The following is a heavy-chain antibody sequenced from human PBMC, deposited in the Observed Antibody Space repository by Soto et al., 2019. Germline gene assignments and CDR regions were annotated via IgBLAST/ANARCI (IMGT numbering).Heavy chain of an antibody. CDR2: INAGNGNT. CDR3: ARDSSDIVVVPAADDY. D-gene: IGHD2-2*01. Sequence: QVQLVQSGAEVKKPGASVKVSCKASGYTFTSYAMHWVRQAPGQRLEWMGWINAGNGNTKYSQKFQGRVTITRDTYASTAYMELSSLRSEDTAVYYCARDSSDIVVVPAADDYWGQGTLVTVSS. V-gene: IGHV1-3*01. J-gene: IGHJ4*02. CDR1: GYTFTSYA.